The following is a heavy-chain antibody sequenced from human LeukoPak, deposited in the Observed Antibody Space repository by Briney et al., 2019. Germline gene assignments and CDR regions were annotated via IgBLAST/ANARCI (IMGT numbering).Heavy chain of an antibody. V-gene: IGHV4-59*01. CDR1: GGSISSYY. CDR2: IYYSGST. J-gene: IGHJ3*02. Sequence: SETLSLTCTASGGSISSYYWSWIRQPPGKGLEWIGYIYYSGSTNYNPSLKSRVTISVDTSKNQFSLKLSSVTAADTAVYYCARDQYYYGSGGGPAAFDIWGQGTMVTVSS. CDR3: ARDQYYYGSGGGPAAFDI. D-gene: IGHD3-10*01.